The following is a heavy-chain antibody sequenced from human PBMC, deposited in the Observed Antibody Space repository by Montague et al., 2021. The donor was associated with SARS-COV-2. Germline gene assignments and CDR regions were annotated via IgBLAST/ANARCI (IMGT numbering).Heavy chain of an antibody. D-gene: IGHD6-19*01. CDR1: GDSVSSNSVA. Sequence: CAISGDSVSSNSVAWRWIRQSPSRGLEWLGRTYYRSKWYSDYAPSVRGRLTVNPDASKNEFSLELNYVTPEDTAVYYCVRYSCWFYFDFWGQGTLVTVSS. J-gene: IGHJ4*02. CDR2: TYYRSKWYS. CDR3: VRYSCWFYFDF. V-gene: IGHV6-1*01.